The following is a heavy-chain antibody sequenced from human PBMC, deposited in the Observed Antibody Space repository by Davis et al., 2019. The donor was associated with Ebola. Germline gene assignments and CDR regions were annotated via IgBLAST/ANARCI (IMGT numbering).Heavy chain of an antibody. Sequence: MPSETLSLTCAVSGGSISSGGYSWSWIRQPPGKGLEWIGYIYHSGSTYYNPSLKSRVTISVDTSKNQFSLKLSSVTAADTAVYYCARGRGWLRCIDPWGQGTLVTVSS. V-gene: IGHV4-30-2*01. CDR1: GGSISSGGYS. J-gene: IGHJ5*02. D-gene: IGHD5-12*01. CDR3: ARGRGWLRCIDP. CDR2: IYHSGST.